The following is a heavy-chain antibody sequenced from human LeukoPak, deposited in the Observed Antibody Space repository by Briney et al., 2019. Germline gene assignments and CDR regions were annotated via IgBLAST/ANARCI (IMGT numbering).Heavy chain of an antibody. D-gene: IGHD1-1*01. CDR2: MNPHSGSV. V-gene: IGHV1-8*01. CDR1: GYTFTSSD. CDR3: VRVPQRVPHNWFDP. J-gene: IGHJ5*02. Sequence: ASVKVSCKASGYTFTSSDINWVRQATGPGLVWMGWMNPHSGSVGYAQKFQGRVILTWDTSISTAYMELSSLTSDDTAVYYCVRVPQRVPHNWFDPWGQGTLVTVSS.